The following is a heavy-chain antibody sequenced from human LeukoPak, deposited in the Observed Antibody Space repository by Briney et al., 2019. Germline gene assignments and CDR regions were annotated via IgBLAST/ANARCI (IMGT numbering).Heavy chain of an antibody. J-gene: IGHJ4*02. CDR3: ARFWGENYFDY. CDR1: GYSISSGYY. D-gene: IGHD7-27*01. V-gene: IGHV4-38-2*02. CDR2: IYHSGST. Sequence: SETLSLTCTVSGYSISSGYYWGWIRQPPGKGLEWIGSIYHSGSTYYNPSLKSRVTISVDTSKNQLSLKLSSVTAADTAVYYCARFWGENYFDYWGQGTLVTVSS.